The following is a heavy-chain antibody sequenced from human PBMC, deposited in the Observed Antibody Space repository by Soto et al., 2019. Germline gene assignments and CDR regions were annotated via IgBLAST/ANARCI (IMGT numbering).Heavy chain of an antibody. J-gene: IGHJ6*02. CDR1: GDSISSGTYY. D-gene: IGHD3-16*01. Sequence: QLQLQESGPGLVKPSETLSLICTVSGDSISSGTYYWGWIRQPPGKRLEWIASTYYSGTTDYNLSLNSLVTISVDTSKNQFSLKLSAVTAADAAMYYCARHQTSPGEGTGYYYAMDVWGQGTTVTVSS. CDR2: TYYSGTT. CDR3: ARHQTSPGEGTGYYYAMDV. V-gene: IGHV4-39*01.